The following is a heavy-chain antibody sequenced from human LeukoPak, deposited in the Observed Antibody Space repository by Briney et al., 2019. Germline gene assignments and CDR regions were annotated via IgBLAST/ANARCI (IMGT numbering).Heavy chain of an antibody. Sequence: SETLSLTCAVYGGSFSGYYWSWILQPPGKGQEWIWEINHSGSTNYNPSLKSRVTISVDTSKNQFSLKLSSVTAADTAVYYCARGSIVSTMIVVVPFDYWGQGTLVTVSS. V-gene: IGHV4-34*01. CDR2: INHSGST. CDR1: GGSFSGYY. CDR3: ARGSIVSTMIVVVPFDY. J-gene: IGHJ4*02. D-gene: IGHD3-22*01.